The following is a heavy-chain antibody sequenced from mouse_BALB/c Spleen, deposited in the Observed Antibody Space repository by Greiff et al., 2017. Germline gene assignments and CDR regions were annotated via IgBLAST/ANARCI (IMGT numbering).Heavy chain of an antibody. CDR2: ISSGSSTI. J-gene: IGHJ4*01. Sequence: DVKLVESGGGLVQPGGSRKLSCAASGFTFSSFGMHWVRQAPEKGLEWVAYISSGSSTIYYADTVKGRFTISRDNPKNTLFLQMTSLRSEDTAMYYCAKEVRRNYYAMDYWGQGTSVTVSS. CDR1: GFTFSSFG. V-gene: IGHV5-17*02. CDR3: AKEVRRNYYAMDY. D-gene: IGHD2-14*01.